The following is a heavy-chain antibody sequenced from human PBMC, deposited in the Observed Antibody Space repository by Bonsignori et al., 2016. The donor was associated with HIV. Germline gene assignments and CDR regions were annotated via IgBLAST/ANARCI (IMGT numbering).Heavy chain of an antibody. J-gene: IGHJ4*02. D-gene: IGHD3-22*01. CDR3: ARGSSSGYYFGYFDL. Sequence: WIRQPPGKGLEWVANIKQDGSEKFYVDSVKGRFTISRDNAKNSVYLQMNSLRAEDTAVYFCARGSSSGYYFGYFDLWGQGTLVTVSS. V-gene: IGHV3-7*01. CDR2: IKQDGSEK.